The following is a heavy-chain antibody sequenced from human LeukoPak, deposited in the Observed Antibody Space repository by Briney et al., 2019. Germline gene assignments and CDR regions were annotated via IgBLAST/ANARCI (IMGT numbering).Heavy chain of an antibody. CDR3: AKDQDYYGSGSPFDY. CDR2: ISGSGGST. CDR1: GFTVSSNY. Sequence: GGSLRLSCAASGFTVSSNYMSWVRQAPGKGLEWVSAISGSGGSTYYADSVKGRFTISRDNSKNTLYLQMNSLRAEDTAVYYCAKDQDYYGSGSPFDYWGQGTLVTVSS. J-gene: IGHJ4*02. V-gene: IGHV3-23*01. D-gene: IGHD3-10*01.